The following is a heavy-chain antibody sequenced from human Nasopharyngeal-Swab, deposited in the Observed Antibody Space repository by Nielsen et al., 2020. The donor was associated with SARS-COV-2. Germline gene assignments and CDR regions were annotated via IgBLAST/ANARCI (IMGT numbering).Heavy chain of an antibody. D-gene: IGHD1-26*01. J-gene: IGHJ4*02. CDR3: ARRETIVGSFDY. V-gene: IGHV4-59*08. Sequence: GSLRLSCTVSGGSISSYYWTWIRQSPGKGLEWIGYIYYSESTDYNPSLKGRVTISVDTSKNQFSLKLNSVTAADTAVYYCARRETIVGSFDYWGQGTLVTVSS. CDR1: GGSISSYY. CDR2: IYYSEST.